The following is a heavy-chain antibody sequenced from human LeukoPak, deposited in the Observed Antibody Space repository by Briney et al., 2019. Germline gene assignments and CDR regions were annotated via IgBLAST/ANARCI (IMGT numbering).Heavy chain of an antibody. D-gene: IGHD4-23*01. CDR1: GYTFTIYY. V-gene: IGHV1-2*06. Sequence: ASVKVSCKASGYTFTIYYMHWVRQAPGQGLEWMGRINPNTGATKYAQKFQGRVSMVRDRSINTAFLDLSRLRYDDTAVYYCARDQGDGGNSFDPWGQGTLVTVSS. CDR2: INPNTGAT. J-gene: IGHJ5*02. CDR3: ARDQGDGGNSFDP.